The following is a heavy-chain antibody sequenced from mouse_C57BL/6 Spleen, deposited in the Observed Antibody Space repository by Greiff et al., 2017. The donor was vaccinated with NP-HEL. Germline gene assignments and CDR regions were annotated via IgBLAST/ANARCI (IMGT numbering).Heavy chain of an antibody. CDR2: IYPYNGLS. Sequence: VHVKQSGPELVKPGASVKISCKASGYSFTGYYMHWVKQSHGNILDWIGYIYPYNGLSSYNQKFTGKATLTVDKSSSTAYMELRSLTSEDSAVYYCASGTQAGFAYWGQGTLVTVSA. CDR3: ASGTQAGFAY. D-gene: IGHD3-2*02. V-gene: IGHV1-31*01. J-gene: IGHJ3*01. CDR1: GYSFTGYY.